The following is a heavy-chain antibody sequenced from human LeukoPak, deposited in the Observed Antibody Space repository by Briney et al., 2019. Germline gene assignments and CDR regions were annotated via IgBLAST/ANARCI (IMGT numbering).Heavy chain of an antibody. CDR3: ARDPGYYYGSGSYYRFDY. V-gene: IGHV4-39*07. J-gene: IGHJ4*02. CDR1: GGSISSRSYY. CDR2: MYYSEST. D-gene: IGHD3-10*01. Sequence: SETLSLTCTVSGGSISSRSYYWGWIRQPPGKGLEWIGSMYYSESTYYNPSLKSRVTISVDTSKNQFSLKLSSVTAADTAVYYCARDPGYYYGSGSYYRFDYWGQGILVTVSS.